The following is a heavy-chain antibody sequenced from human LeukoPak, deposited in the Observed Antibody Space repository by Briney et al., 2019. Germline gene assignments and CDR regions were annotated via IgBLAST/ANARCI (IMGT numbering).Heavy chain of an antibody. J-gene: IGHJ4*02. V-gene: IGHV3-43*02. CDR2: TSGDGGTT. Sequence: GGSLRLSCATSGFHFDDYAMHWVRQGPGKSLEWISFTSGDGGTTDYVDSVKGGFTISRDNSKNTLYLQMGSLRAEDMAVYYCARGRGGSYDYWGQGTLVTVSS. CDR1: GFHFDDYA. CDR3: ARGRGGSYDY. D-gene: IGHD1-26*01.